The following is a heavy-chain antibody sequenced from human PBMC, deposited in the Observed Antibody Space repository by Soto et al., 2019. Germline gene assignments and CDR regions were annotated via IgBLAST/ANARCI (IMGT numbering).Heavy chain of an antibody. CDR2: INPNSGGT. V-gene: IGHV1-2*02. D-gene: IGHD3-22*01. CDR1: GYTFTGYY. Sequence: ASVKVSCKASGYTFTGYYMHWVRQAPGQGLEWMGWINPNSGGTNYAQKFQGRVTITRDTSISTAYMELSRLRSDDTAVYYCAVDSSGSGAYYFDYWGQGTLVTVSS. J-gene: IGHJ4*02. CDR3: AVDSSGSGAYYFDY.